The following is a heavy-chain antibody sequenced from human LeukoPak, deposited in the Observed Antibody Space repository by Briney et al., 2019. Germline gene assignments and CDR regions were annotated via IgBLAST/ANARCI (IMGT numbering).Heavy chain of an antibody. D-gene: IGHD5-18*01. CDR2: IKQDGSEI. CDR3: ARDAVDTANAV. J-gene: IGHJ6*02. Sequence: PGGSLRLSCAASGFTFSNYWMNWVRQAPGKGLEWVANIKQDGSEIFYVDSVKGRFTISRDNAKNSLYLQMNSLRAEDTAVYYCARDAVDTANAVWGQGTTVTVSS. V-gene: IGHV3-7*01. CDR1: GFTFSNYW.